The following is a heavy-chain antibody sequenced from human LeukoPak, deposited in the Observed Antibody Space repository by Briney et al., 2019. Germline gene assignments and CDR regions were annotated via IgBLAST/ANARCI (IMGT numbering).Heavy chain of an antibody. J-gene: IGHJ4*02. Sequence: GGSLRLSCAASGFTFSSYAISWVRQAPGKGLEWVSAISGSGGSTYYADSVKGRFTISRDNSKNTLYMQMNSLRAEDTAVYYCAIDTQYSGYDSRTNFDYWGQGTLVTVSS. CDR2: ISGSGGST. CDR3: AIDTQYSGYDSRTNFDY. CDR1: GFTFSSYA. D-gene: IGHD5-12*01. V-gene: IGHV3-23*01.